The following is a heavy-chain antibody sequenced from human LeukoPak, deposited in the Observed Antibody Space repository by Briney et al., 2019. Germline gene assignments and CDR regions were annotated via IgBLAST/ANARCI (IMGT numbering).Heavy chain of an antibody. J-gene: IGHJ4*02. CDR3: ARVFPAQAYFDY. CDR2: IKHSGST. Sequence: SPSETLSLTCAVYGGSFSGYYWSWIRHPPGKWLEWIGEIKHSGSTNYNPSLKSRVTISVDTSKKQYSLTLSSVTAADTAVYYCARVFPAQAYFDYWGQGTLVTVSS. D-gene: IGHD2-2*01. CDR1: GGSFSGYY. V-gene: IGHV4-34*01.